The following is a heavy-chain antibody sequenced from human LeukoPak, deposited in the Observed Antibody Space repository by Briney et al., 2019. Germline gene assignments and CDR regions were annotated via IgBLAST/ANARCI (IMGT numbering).Heavy chain of an antibody. V-gene: IGHV3-48*01. CDR1: GFTFSSYS. J-gene: IGHJ3*02. CDR2: ISSSSTI. Sequence: GGSLRLSCAASGFTFSSYSMNWVRQAPGKGLEWVSYISSSSTIYYTDSVKGRFTISRDNAKNSLYLQMNSLRAEDTAVYYCARDQATSPELASGAFDIWGQGTMVTVSS. CDR3: ARDQATSPELASGAFDI. D-gene: IGHD3-3*02.